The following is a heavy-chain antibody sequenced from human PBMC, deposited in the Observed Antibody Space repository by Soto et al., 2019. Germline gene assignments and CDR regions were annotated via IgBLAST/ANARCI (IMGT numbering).Heavy chain of an antibody. J-gene: IGHJ5*02. CDR3: ARQPYDSRGYYYGT. Sequence: QLRLQESGPGLVKPSETLSLTCTVSGGSISSANYYWGWIRQPPGKGLEWIGSMYSRGNTYYHPSLKSRVTMSVDTSKNHFSLKLSSVTAAYTAVYYCARQPYDSRGYYYGTWGQGALVTVSS. CDR2: MYSRGNT. D-gene: IGHD3-22*01. V-gene: IGHV4-39*01. CDR1: GGSISSANYY.